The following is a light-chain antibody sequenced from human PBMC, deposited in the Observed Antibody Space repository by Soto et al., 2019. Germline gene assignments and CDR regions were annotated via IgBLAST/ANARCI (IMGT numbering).Light chain of an antibody. CDR3: QQTYSGPRT. V-gene: IGKV1-39*01. J-gene: IGKJ2*01. CDR1: QSIISY. CDR2: AAS. Sequence: DIQMTQSPSSLSASVGDRVTITCRSSQSIISYLNWYHQKAGKAPQLLIYAASTLQSGVPARFSGGGSVTDFNLTISSLQPEDSAISSCQQTYSGPRTFGQGTKLEIK.